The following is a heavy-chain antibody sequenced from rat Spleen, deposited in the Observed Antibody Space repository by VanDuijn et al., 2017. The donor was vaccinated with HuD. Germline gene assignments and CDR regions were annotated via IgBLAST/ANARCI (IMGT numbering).Heavy chain of an antibody. CDR1: GFTFSSFA. CDR3: ALGSPRFAY. D-gene: IGHD5-1*01. Sequence: EVQLVESGGGLVQPGRSMKLSCAASGFTFSSFAMAWVRQAPTKGLEWVASISYDGGNTYYRDSVKGRFTISRDNAKSSLYLQMDSLRSEDTSTYYCALGSPRFAYWGQGTLVTVSS. J-gene: IGHJ3*01. CDR2: ISYDGGNT. V-gene: IGHV5-25*01.